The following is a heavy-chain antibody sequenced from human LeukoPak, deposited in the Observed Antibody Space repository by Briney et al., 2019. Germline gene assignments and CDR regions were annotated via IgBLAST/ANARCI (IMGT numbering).Heavy chain of an antibody. CDR3: ARSPTYYYDSSGFDY. Sequence: SVNVSCKASGGTYSSYAISWVRQAPAQGLEWMGGITTIFGTANYAQKFQGRVTITTDESTSTAYMELSSLRSEDTAVYYCARSPTYYYDSSGFDYWGQGTLVTVSS. CDR1: GGTYSSYA. D-gene: IGHD3-22*01. J-gene: IGHJ4*02. CDR2: ITTIFGTA. V-gene: IGHV1-69*05.